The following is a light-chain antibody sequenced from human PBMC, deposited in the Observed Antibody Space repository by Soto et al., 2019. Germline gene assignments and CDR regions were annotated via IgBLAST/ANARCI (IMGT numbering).Light chain of an antibody. V-gene: IGLV2-8*01. CDR2: EVS. CDR3: LSYADTAYV. CDR1: SSDVGGYNY. J-gene: IGLJ1*01. Sequence: QSALTQPPSASGSLGQSVTISCAGTSSDVGGYNYVSWYQQYPGKVPKLMIYEVSERPSGVPDRFSGSKSGNTAFLTVPGLQAEDEADYYCLSYADTAYVFGTGTKVNV.